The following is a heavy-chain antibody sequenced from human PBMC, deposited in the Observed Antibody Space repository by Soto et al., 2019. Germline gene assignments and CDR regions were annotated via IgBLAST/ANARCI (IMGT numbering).Heavy chain of an antibody. V-gene: IGHV3-33*01. CDR3: ARDCSGGSCYSFFY. J-gene: IGHJ4*02. CDR1: GFTFSSYG. Sequence: PGGSLRLSCAASGFTFSSYGMHWVRQAPGKGLEWVAVIWYDGSNKYYADSVKGRFTISRDNSKNTLYLQMNSLRAEDTAVYYCARDCSGGSCYSFFYWGQGTLVTVSS. D-gene: IGHD2-15*01. CDR2: IWYDGSNK.